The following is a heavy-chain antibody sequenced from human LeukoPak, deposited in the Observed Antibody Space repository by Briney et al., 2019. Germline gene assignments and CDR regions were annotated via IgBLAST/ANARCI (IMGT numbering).Heavy chain of an antibody. CDR3: ATYPTTVNY. V-gene: IGHV3-66*01. D-gene: IGHD4-17*01. CDR1: GGSFSGYY. CDR2: IYSGGGT. Sequence: ETLSLTCAVYGGSFSGYYWSWIRQPPGKGLEWVSLIYSGGGTSYADSVKGRFTISRDNSKNTLYLQMNSLRAEDTAVYYCATYPTTVNYWGQGTLVTVSS. J-gene: IGHJ4*02.